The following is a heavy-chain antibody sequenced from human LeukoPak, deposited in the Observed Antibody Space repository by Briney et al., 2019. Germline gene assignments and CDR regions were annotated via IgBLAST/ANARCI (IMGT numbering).Heavy chain of an antibody. J-gene: IGHJ4*02. CDR1: GGSISSSSYY. CDR3: ARVSLSGSPAPADFDY. CDR2: IYYSGST. V-gene: IGHV4-39*07. D-gene: IGHD1-26*01. Sequence: SETLSLTCTVSGGSISSSSYYWGWIRQPPGKGLELIGSIYYSGSTYYNPSLKSRVTISVDTSKNQFSLKLSSVTAADTAVYYCARVSLSGSPAPADFDYWGQGTLVTVSS.